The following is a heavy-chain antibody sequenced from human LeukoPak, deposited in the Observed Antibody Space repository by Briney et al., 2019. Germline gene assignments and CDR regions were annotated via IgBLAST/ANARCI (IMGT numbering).Heavy chain of an antibody. J-gene: IGHJ5*02. CDR2: IYPADSDI. Sequence: GESLQISCKGSGYSINNYWIGWVRQMPGKGLEWMGIIYPADSDIRYSPSFQGQVTISADKSISTAYLQWSSLKASDTAMYYCARQEYCCGGSCYTWFDPWGQGTLVIVSS. CDR3: ARQEYCCGGSCYTWFDP. V-gene: IGHV5-51*01. CDR1: GYSINNYW. D-gene: IGHD2-15*01.